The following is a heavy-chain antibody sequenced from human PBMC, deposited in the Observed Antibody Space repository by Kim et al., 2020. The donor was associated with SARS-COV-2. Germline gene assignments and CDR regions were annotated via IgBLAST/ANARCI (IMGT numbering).Heavy chain of an antibody. J-gene: IGHJ3*02. V-gene: IGHV3-23*01. CDR1: GFTFSSYA. CDR3: AKDYYDSSGYLTDAFDI. D-gene: IGHD3-22*01. CDR2: ISGSGGST. Sequence: GGSLRLSCAASGFTFSSYAMSWVRQAPGKGLEWVSAISGSGGSTYYADSVKGRFTISRDNSKNTLYLQMNSLRAEDTAVYYCAKDYYDSSGYLTDAFDIWGQGTMVTVSS.